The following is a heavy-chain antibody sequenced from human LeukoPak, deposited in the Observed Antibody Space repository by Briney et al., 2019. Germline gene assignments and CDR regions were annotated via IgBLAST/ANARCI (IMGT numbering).Heavy chain of an antibody. CDR2: AQGDGRLQ. CDR3: ATGGGFYYGH. Sequence: GGSLRLSCAASGFSFSTYGMHWVRQAPGKGLEWVAAAQGDGRLQYYADSVKGRFTISKDISKSTLYVQMNSLRAEDTAVYYCATGGGFYYGHWGQGTLVTVSS. D-gene: IGHD3-22*01. V-gene: IGHV3-30*02. J-gene: IGHJ4*02. CDR1: GFSFSTYG.